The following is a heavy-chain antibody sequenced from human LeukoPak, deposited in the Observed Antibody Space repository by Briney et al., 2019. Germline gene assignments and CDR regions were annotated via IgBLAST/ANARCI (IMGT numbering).Heavy chain of an antibody. J-gene: IGHJ5*02. Sequence: GESLNISCKGSGYSVTNYWIGWVRQMPGKGLEWMGIIYPGDSDTTYSPSFQGQVTISADKSISTAYLQWSSLKASDTAIYYCARRYCSGGSCYRNWFDPWGQGTLVTVSS. CDR3: ARRYCSGGSCYRNWFDP. CDR2: IYPGDSDT. V-gene: IGHV5-51*01. CDR1: GYSVTNYW. D-gene: IGHD2-15*01.